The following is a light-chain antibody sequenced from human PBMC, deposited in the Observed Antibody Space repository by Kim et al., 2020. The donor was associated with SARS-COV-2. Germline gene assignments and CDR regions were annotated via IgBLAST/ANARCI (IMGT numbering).Light chain of an antibody. Sequence: SSELTQDPAVSAALGQTVKITCQGDSLRSYYANWFQQRPGQAPILLISGKNNRPSGIPDRFSGPSRGDTASLTITEAQAEDEADYYCNSRDSNGAQVVFG. CDR1: SLRSYY. J-gene: IGLJ2*01. V-gene: IGLV3-19*01. CDR3: NSRDSNGAQVV. CDR2: GKN.